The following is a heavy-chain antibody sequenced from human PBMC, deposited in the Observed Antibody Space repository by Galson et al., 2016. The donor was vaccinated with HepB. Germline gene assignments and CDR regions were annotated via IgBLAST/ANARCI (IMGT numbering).Heavy chain of an antibody. CDR3: AKDSGGDAYYFDH. Sequence: SLRLSCAASGFTFSTYAMTWVRQAPGKGLEWVPVIVGRGVSTYYTDSVKGRFTISRDNSKNTLYLQMNSLRAEDTAVYFCAKDSGGDAYYFDHWGQGTLVTVSS. CDR2: IVGRGVST. D-gene: IGHD2-21*02. J-gene: IGHJ4*02. V-gene: IGHV3-23*01. CDR1: GFTFSTYA.